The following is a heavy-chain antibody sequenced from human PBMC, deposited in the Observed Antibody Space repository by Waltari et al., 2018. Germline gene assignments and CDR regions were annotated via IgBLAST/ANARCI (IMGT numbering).Heavy chain of an antibody. D-gene: IGHD6-19*01. V-gene: IGHV4-39*07. CDR3: ARVSSGWFDY. CDR2: IYYSGST. J-gene: IGHJ4*02. Sequence: QLQLQESGPGLVTPSETLSLTCTVSGGSISSSSYSWGWIRQPPGKGLEWIGSIYYSGSTYYNPSLKSRVTISVDTSKNQFSLKLSSVTAADTAVYYCARVSSGWFDYWGQGTLVTVSS. CDR1: GGSISSSSYS.